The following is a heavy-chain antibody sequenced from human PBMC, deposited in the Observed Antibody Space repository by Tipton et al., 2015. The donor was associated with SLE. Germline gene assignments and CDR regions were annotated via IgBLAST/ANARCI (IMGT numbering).Heavy chain of an antibody. J-gene: IGHJ5*02. Sequence: SLRLSCAASGFTFSSYAMSWVRQAPGKGLEWVSDISGTGDSTYYADSVKGRFTISRDNSKNTLYLQMNSLRPEDTAVYYCARDDRGGGGRSYFDPWGQGTLVTVSS. D-gene: IGHD1-26*01. V-gene: IGHV3-23*01. CDR1: GFTFSSYA. CDR2: ISGTGDST. CDR3: ARDDRGGGGRSYFDP.